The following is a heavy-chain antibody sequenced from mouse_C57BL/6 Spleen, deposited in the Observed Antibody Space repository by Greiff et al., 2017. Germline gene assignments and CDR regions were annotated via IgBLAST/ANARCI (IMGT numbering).Heavy chain of an antibody. CDR2: IYPGSGNT. Sequence: QVQLKQSGAELVRPGASVKLSCKASGYTFTDYYINWVKQRPGQGLEWIARIYPGSGNTYYNEKFKGKATLTAEKSSSTAYMQLSSLTSEDSAVYFCARTDWDGGNFDVWGTGTTVTVSS. V-gene: IGHV1-76*01. CDR1: GYTFTDYY. J-gene: IGHJ1*03. CDR3: ARTDWDGGNFDV. D-gene: IGHD4-1*01.